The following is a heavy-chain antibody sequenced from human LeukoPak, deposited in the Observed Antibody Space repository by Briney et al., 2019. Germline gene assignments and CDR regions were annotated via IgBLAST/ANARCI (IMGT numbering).Heavy chain of an antibody. CDR3: ARDNLGYDRYPDY. CDR2: ISSSSSTI. Sequence: GGSLRLSCAASGFTFSSYSMNWVRQAPGKGLEWVSYISSSSSTIYYADSAKGRFTISRDNAKNSLYLQMNSLRAEDTAVYYCARDNLGYDRYPDYWGQGTLVTVSS. J-gene: IGHJ4*02. V-gene: IGHV3-48*01. CDR1: GFTFSSYS. D-gene: IGHD1-14*01.